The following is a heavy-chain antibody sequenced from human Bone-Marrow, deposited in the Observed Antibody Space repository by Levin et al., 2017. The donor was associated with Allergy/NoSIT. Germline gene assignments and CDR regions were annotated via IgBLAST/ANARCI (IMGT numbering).Heavy chain of an antibody. Sequence: PSQTLSLTCTVSGASFSSGGYCWRWIRQHPGEGLEWIGNIYYSGSTYYNPSLKSRVAISVDTSKNHFSLNLRSVTAADTAVYFCARADVATDTYYHMDVWGKGTMVSVSS. CDR3: ARADVATDTYYHMDV. CDR2: IYYSGST. V-gene: IGHV4-31*03. D-gene: IGHD5-12*01. J-gene: IGHJ6*03. CDR1: GASFSSGGYC.